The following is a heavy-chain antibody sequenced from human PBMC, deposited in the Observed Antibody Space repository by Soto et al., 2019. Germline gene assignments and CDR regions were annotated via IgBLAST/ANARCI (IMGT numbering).Heavy chain of an antibody. J-gene: IGHJ6*02. V-gene: IGHV3-30*18. CDR3: AKDPQFGSNYYYYYGMDV. CDR1: GFTFSSYG. D-gene: IGHD4-4*01. Sequence: GGSLRLSCAASGFTFSSYGMHWVRQAPGKGLEWVAVISYDGSNKYYADSVKGRFTISRDNSKNTLYLQMNSLRAEDTAVYYCAKDPQFGSNYYYYYGMDVWGQGTTVTVSS. CDR2: ISYDGSNK.